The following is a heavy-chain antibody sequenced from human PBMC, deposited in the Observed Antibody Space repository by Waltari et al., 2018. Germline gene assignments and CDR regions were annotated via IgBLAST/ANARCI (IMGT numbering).Heavy chain of an antibody. CDR1: GESMHYR. CDR2: VLGSGRT. J-gene: IGHJ4*02. Sequence: QLQLQESGPGLVKPSGTLSHICAVYGESMHYRWSCVRQPPGKGLEWIGQVLGSGRTNYSPSFASRVTISLDTSTHQFALKMTSATAADTALYYCARDRGRGLYLDTWGQGILVTVSP. V-gene: IGHV4-4*02. CDR3: ARDRGRGLYLDT. D-gene: IGHD2-15*01.